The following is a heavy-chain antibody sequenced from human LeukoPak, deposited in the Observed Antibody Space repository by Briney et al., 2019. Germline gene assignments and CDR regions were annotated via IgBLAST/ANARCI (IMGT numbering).Heavy chain of an antibody. V-gene: IGHV4-59*01. J-gene: IGHJ4*02. D-gene: IGHD6-19*01. CDR1: GGSISSYY. CDR3: ARGSHPVTGTLGGYFDP. CDR2: VYYTGST. Sequence: SETLSLTCTVSGGSISSYYWSWVRQPPGKGLEWIGFVYYTGSTNYSPSLKSRVTISVDTSKNQFSLKLRSVTAADTAVYYCARGSHPVTGTLGGYFDPWGQGTLVTVSS.